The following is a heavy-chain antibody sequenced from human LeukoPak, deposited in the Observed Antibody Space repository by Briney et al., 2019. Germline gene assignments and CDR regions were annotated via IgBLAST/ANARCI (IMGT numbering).Heavy chain of an antibody. CDR2: IYYSGST. CDR1: GGSISSGDYY. CDR3: ARTNVPATRRTSNYYFDY. Sequence: PSQTLSLTRTVSGGSISSGDYYWSWVRQPPGKGLEWIGYIYYSGSTYYNPSLKSPVTISVDTSKNQFSLKLSSVTAADTAVYYCARTNVPATRRTSNYYFDYWGQGTLVTVSS. D-gene: IGHD2-2*01. V-gene: IGHV4-30-4*08. J-gene: IGHJ4*02.